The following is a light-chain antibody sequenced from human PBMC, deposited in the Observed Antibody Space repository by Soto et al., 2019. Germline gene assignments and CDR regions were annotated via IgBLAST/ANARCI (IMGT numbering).Light chain of an antibody. CDR3: SSYTSTSTYV. CDR2: DVI. J-gene: IGLJ1*01. V-gene: IGLV2-14*01. Sequence: QSALTQPASVSGSPGQSVAISCTGTTSDVGGYNYVSWYQQHPGKAPKLIIQDVINRPSGVSDRFSGSKSGNTASLSISGLQAEDEADYYCSSYTSTSTYVFGSGTKAHRP. CDR1: TSDVGGYNY.